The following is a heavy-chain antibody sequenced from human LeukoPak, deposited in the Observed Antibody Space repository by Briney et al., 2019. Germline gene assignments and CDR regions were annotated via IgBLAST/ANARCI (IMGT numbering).Heavy chain of an antibody. CDR3: ARDPNCSGGSCSEGFDY. CDR2: INPSGGST. CDR1: GYTSTSYY. D-gene: IGHD2-15*01. V-gene: IGHV1-46*01. Sequence: ASVKVSCKASGYTSTSYYMHWVRQAPGQGLEWMGIINPSGGSTSYAQKFQGRVTMTRDMSTSTVYMELSSLRSEDTAVYYCARDPNCSGGSCSEGFDYWGQGTLVTVSS. J-gene: IGHJ4*02.